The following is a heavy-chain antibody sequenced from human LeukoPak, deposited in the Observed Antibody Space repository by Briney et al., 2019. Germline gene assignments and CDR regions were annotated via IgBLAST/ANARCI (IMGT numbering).Heavy chain of an antibody. CDR1: GYSISSGYY. CDR3: ARWKGYEAHDY. D-gene: IGHD5-12*01. Sequence: PSETLSLTCTVSGYSISSGYYWGWIRQPPGKGLEWIGSIYHSGSTYYNPSLKSRVTISVDTSKNQFSLKLSSVTAADTAVYYCARWKGYEAHDYWGQGTLVTVSS. J-gene: IGHJ4*02. V-gene: IGHV4-38-2*02. CDR2: IYHSGST.